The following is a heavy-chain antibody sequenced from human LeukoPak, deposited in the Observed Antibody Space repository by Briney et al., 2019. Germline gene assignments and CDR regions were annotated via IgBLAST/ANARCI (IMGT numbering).Heavy chain of an antibody. V-gene: IGHV1-69*06. CDR1: GGTFSSYA. CDR3: ARDNLGGTYGSGSYLVGRFYGMDV. D-gene: IGHD3-10*01. Sequence: SVKVSCKASGGTFSSYAISWVRQAPGQGLEWMGGIIPIFGTANYAQKLQGRVTITADKSTSTAYMELSSLRSKDTAVYYCARDNLGGTYGSGSYLVGRFYGMDVWGKGTTVTVSS. J-gene: IGHJ6*04. CDR2: IIPIFGTA.